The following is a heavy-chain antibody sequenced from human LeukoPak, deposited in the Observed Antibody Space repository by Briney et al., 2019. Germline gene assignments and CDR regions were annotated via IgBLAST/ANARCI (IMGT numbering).Heavy chain of an antibody. J-gene: IGHJ3*02. D-gene: IGHD3-10*01. Sequence: GGSLRLSCAASGFAFSSYAMTWVRQAPGKGLEWVSTVRASDDNTYYADSVKGRFTISRDNSKNTLYLQMNSLRVEDTAVYYCAKVIRGFLVAFDIWGQGTMVTVSS. CDR1: GFAFSSYA. CDR3: AKVIRGFLVAFDI. CDR2: VRASDDNT. V-gene: IGHV3-23*01.